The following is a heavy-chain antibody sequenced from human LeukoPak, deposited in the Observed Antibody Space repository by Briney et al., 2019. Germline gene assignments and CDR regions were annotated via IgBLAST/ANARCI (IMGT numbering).Heavy chain of an antibody. J-gene: IGHJ6*03. CDR2: IYTSGST. CDR1: GYSISSGYY. Sequence: PSETLSLTCTVSGYSISSGYYWGWIRQPPGKGLEWIGYIYTSGSTNYNPSLKSRVTISVDTSKNQFSLKLSSVTAADTAVYYCARSYDFWSMGYYMDVWGKGTTVTVSS. CDR3: ARSYDFWSMGYYMDV. V-gene: IGHV4-38-2*02. D-gene: IGHD3-3*01.